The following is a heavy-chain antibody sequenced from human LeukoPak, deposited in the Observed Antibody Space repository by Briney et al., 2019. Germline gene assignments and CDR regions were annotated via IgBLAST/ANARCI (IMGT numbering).Heavy chain of an antibody. V-gene: IGHV3-23*01. Sequence: PGGSLRLSCAASGFTFSDYAMSWVRQAPGKGLEWVSGIGSSGVNTDYATSVKGRFTISRDNTKSTLHLLMNSLRVEDTATYYCAKGSNSGSYFGIDPWGQGTPVSVSS. J-gene: IGHJ5*02. CDR2: IGSSGVNT. CDR1: GFTFSDYA. CDR3: AKGSNSGSYFGIDP. D-gene: IGHD3-10*01.